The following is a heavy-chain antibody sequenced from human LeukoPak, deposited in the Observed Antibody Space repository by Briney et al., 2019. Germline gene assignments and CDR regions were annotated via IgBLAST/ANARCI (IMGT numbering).Heavy chain of an antibody. Sequence: ASVKVSCKASGYTFTSYGISWVRQAPGQGLEWMGWINPNSGGTNYAQKFQGRVTMTRDTSISTAYMELSRLRSDDTAVYYCARADHVVGATKWKFDYWGQGTLVTVSS. V-gene: IGHV1-2*02. D-gene: IGHD1-26*01. J-gene: IGHJ4*02. CDR1: GYTFTSYG. CDR2: INPNSGGT. CDR3: ARADHVVGATKWKFDY.